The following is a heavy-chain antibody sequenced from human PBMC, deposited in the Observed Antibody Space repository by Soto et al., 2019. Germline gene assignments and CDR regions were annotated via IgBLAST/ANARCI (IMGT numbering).Heavy chain of an antibody. D-gene: IGHD3-16*02. Sequence: GGSLRLSCAASGFTFSSYAMSWVRQAPGKGLEWVSAISGSGGSTYYADSVKGRFTISRDNSKNTLYLQMNSLRAEDTAVYYCAKDPGTWGSYRTYYFDYWGQGTLVTVSS. J-gene: IGHJ4*02. V-gene: IGHV3-23*01. CDR3: AKDPGTWGSYRTYYFDY. CDR2: ISGSGGST. CDR1: GFTFSSYA.